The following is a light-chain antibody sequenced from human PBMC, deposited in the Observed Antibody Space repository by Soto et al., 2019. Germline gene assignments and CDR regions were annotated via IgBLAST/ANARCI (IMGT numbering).Light chain of an antibody. Sequence: GSGCCCRWSPYHYTGTSSDVGGYNYVSWYQQHPGKAPKLMIYDVSNRPSGVSNRFSGSKSGNTASLTISGLQAEDEADYYCSSYPSRSTLTVFGTGTKVTVL. CDR2: DVS. CDR3: SSYPSRSTLTV. J-gene: IGLJ1*01. CDR1: SSDVGGYNY. V-gene: IGLV2-14*04.